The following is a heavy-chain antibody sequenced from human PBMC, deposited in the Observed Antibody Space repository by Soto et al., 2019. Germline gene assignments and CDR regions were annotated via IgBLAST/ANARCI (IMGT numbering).Heavy chain of an antibody. CDR3: AKDQFSIFRSASGRDV. Sequence: GGSMGPSSTASVLPFKHFVMHWVRPDQGKGVEWVAVISYAGNNIYYADSVKGRFTISRDNSGNTLYLKMSSLRGEDTAVYYCAKDQFSIFRSASGRDVWGKGTRVTVS. CDR2: ISYAGNNI. CDR1: VLPFKHFV. J-gene: IGHJ6*04. V-gene: IGHV3-30*18. D-gene: IGHD3-3*01.